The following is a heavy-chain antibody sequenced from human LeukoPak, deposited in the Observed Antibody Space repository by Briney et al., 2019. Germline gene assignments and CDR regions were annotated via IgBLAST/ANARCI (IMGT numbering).Heavy chain of an antibody. Sequence: GRSLRLSRSVSVFTSRDYDMNLICEAPGKGLEWGSYIRRDGSTIYDADPVKGRFFFYRDNARNSLSLQMNILTLEDTAVYYCSRKGRGYYVDFDYWAQGTLVTVSS. CDR2: IRRDGSTI. V-gene: IGHV3-11*01. J-gene: IGHJ4*02. CDR1: VFTSRDYD. CDR3: SRKGRGYYVDFDY. D-gene: IGHD3-22*01.